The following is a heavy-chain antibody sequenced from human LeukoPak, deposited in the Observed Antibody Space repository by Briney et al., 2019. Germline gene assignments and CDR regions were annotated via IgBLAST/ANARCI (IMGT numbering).Heavy chain of an antibody. J-gene: IGHJ5*02. V-gene: IGHV4-38-2*01. CDR1: GYSISSGYY. Sequence: PSETLSLTCAVSGYSISSGYYWGWIRQPPGKGLEWIGSIAHSGSTYYNPSLKSRVTISVDTSKNQFSLKLSSVTAADTAVYYCARITMVRGVISWFDPWGQGTLVTVSS. D-gene: IGHD3-10*01. CDR3: ARITMVRGVISWFDP. CDR2: IAHSGST.